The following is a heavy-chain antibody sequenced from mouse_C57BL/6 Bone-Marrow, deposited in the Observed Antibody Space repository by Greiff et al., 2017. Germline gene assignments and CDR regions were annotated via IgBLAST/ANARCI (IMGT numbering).Heavy chain of an antibody. D-gene: IGHD1-1*01. CDR1: GYTFTSYW. Sequence: QVQLKQPGAELVMPGASVKLSCKASGYTFTSYWMHWVKQRPGQGLEWIGEIDPSDSYTNYNQKFKGKSTLTVDKSSSTAYMQRNSLTSEYSAVYYCARDYGSSYYYYDYWDQGTTLTVTA. CDR3: ARDYGSSYYYYDY. CDR2: IDPSDSYT. V-gene: IGHV1-69*01. J-gene: IGHJ2*01.